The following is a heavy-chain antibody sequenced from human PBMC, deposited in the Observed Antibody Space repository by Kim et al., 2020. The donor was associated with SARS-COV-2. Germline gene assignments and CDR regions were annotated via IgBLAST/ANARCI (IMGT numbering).Heavy chain of an antibody. V-gene: IGHV4-34*01. D-gene: IGHD6-13*01. CDR1: GGSFSGYY. CDR2: INHSGST. CDR3: ARGRGSSSWYPYYYYGMAV. Sequence: SETLSLTCAVYGGSFSGYYWSWIRQPPGKGLEWIGEINHSGSTNYNPSLKSRVTISVDTSKNQFSLKLSSVTAADTAVYYCARGRGSSSWYPYYYYGMAV. J-gene: IGHJ6*01.